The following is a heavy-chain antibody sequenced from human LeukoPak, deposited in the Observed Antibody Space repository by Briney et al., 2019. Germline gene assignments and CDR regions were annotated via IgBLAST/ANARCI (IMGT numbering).Heavy chain of an antibody. V-gene: IGHV4-4*07. J-gene: IGHJ6*03. Sequence: SETLSLTCTVSGGSISSYYWSWIRQPAGKGLEWIGRIYTSGSTNYNPSLKSRFTMSVDTSKNQFSLKLSSVTAADTAVYYCARDTRPARPGGNYMDVWGKGTTVTVSS. D-gene: IGHD3-10*01. CDR2: IYTSGST. CDR3: ARDTRPARPGGNYMDV. CDR1: GGSISSYY.